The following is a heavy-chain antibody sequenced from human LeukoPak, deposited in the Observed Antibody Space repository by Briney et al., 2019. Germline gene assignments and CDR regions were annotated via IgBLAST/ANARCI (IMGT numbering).Heavy chain of an antibody. V-gene: IGHV1-2*02. Sequence: GASVKVSCKASGYTFSGYYMHWVRQAPGQGLEWMGWINPNGGTNYAQKFQGRVTMTRDTSISTAYMDLSRLRSDDTAVYYCARDLGGNALDIWGQGTVVTVSS. CDR2: INPNGGT. D-gene: IGHD3-16*01. CDR3: ARDLGGNALDI. CDR1: GYTFSGYY. J-gene: IGHJ3*02.